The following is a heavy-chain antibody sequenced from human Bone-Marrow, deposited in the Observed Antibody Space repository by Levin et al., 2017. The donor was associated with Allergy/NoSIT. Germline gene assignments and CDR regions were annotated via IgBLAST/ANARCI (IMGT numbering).Heavy chain of an antibody. CDR1: GFTFGEYA. CDR3: TVFNSYGPFYY. Sequence: PGGSLRLSCTGSGFTFGEYAVSWFRQAPGKGLEWVGFIRSKTYGGTTEYAASVRGRFTISRDDSKGIAYLQKNSLETGDTAVYYCTVFNSYGPFYYWGQGTLVKVSS. CDR2: IRSKTYGGTT. J-gene: IGHJ4*02. D-gene: IGHD5-18*01. V-gene: IGHV3-49*03.